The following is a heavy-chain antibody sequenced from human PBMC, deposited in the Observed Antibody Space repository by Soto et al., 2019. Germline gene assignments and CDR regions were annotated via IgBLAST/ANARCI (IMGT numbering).Heavy chain of an antibody. Sequence: GGSLRLSCAASGFTFSSDSMSWVRQAPGKGLEWVAVVSLGGRTKYYTDSVKGRFTISRDNSKNTLYLQMSSLRPEDTALYSCARDPVPGSPDFFYYWGQGALVTVSS. CDR1: GFTFSSDS. CDR2: VSLGGRTK. V-gene: IGHV3-30*04. D-gene: IGHD1-1*01. J-gene: IGHJ4*02. CDR3: ARDPVPGSPDFFYY.